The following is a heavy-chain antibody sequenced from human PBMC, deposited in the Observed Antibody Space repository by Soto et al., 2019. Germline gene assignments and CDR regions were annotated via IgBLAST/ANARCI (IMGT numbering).Heavy chain of an antibody. V-gene: IGHV4-61*01. CDR1: GGSVNNKTYY. J-gene: IGHJ4*02. Sequence: SETLSLTCSVSGGSVNNKTYYWSWIRQPPGKRLEWIGYVYYSGTTNYNPSLKSRVTISIDMSKNQFSLRLSPVTAADTALYYCARTTAVPNTLRSRYFFDFWGQGTLVTVSS. CDR3: ARTTAVPNTLRSRYFFDF. D-gene: IGHD3-9*01. CDR2: VYYSGTT.